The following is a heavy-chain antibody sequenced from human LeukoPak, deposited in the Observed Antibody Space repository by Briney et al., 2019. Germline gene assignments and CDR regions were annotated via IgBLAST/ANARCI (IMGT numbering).Heavy chain of an antibody. CDR2: INHSGST. CDR1: GGSFSGCY. D-gene: IGHD2-15*01. CDR3: ARGNGLDHFTDIVVVVAAPYYFDY. J-gene: IGHJ4*02. V-gene: IGHV4-34*01. Sequence: NPSETLSLTCAVYGGSFSGCYWSWIRQPPGKGLEWIGEINHSGSTNYNLSLKSRVTISVDTSKNQFSLKLSSVTAADTAVYYCARGNGLDHFTDIVVVVAAPYYFDYWGQGTLVTVSS.